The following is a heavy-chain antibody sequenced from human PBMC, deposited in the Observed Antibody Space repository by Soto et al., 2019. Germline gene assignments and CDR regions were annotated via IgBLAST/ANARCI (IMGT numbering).Heavy chain of an antibody. J-gene: IGHJ6*02. V-gene: IGHV3-53*01. D-gene: IGHD5-18*01. CDR2: IYSGGST. CDR1: GFTVSSNY. CDR3: ARDFRGYSYGYYYYYGMDV. Sequence: GGSLRLSCAASGFTVSSNYMSWVRQAPVKGLEWVSVIYSGGSTYYADSVKGRFTISRDNSKNTLYLQMNSLRAEDTAVYYCARDFRGYSYGYYYYYGMDVWGQGTTVTVSS.